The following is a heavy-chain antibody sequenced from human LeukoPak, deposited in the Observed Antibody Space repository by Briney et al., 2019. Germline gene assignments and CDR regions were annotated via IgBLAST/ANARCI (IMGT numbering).Heavy chain of an antibody. Sequence: PSETLSLTCTVSGGSISSYYWSWIRQPAGKGLEWIGRIYTSGSTNYNPSLKSRVTMSVDTSKNQFSLKLSSVTAADMAVYYCARNMRTADSSMVRGKHTDAFDIWGQGTMVTVSS. V-gene: IGHV4-4*07. CDR3: ARNMRTADSSMVRGKHTDAFDI. J-gene: IGHJ3*02. CDR1: GGSISSYY. CDR2: IYTSGST. D-gene: IGHD3-10*01.